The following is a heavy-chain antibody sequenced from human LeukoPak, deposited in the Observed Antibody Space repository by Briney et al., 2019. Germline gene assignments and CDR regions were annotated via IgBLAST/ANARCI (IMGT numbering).Heavy chain of an antibody. D-gene: IGHD6-13*01. CDR1: GGTSSSYA. CDR3: ARVLAAAGPRIDAFDI. J-gene: IGHJ3*02. V-gene: IGHV1-69*05. Sequence: SVKVSCKAPGGTSSSYAISWVRQAPGQGLEWMGGIIPIFGTANYAQKFQGRVTITTDESTSTAYMELSSLRSEDTAVYYCARVLAAAGPRIDAFDIWGQGTMVTVSS. CDR2: IIPIFGTA.